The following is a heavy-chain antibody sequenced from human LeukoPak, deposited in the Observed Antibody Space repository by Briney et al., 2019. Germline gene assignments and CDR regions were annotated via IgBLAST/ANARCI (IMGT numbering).Heavy chain of an antibody. V-gene: IGHV3-7*04. CDR3: ARDGRYCRGTSCHSVLGSFLN. CDR2: IKQDGSEK. J-gene: IGHJ4*02. CDR1: GFTLSTYC. Sequence: GGSLRPSSAASGFTLSTYCMSWVRQAPGKGLEWVANIKQDGSEKYYVDSVKGRFTISRDNAKNSLYLQMNSLRAEDTAIYYCARDGRYCRGTSCHSVLGSFLNWGQGTLVTVSS. D-gene: IGHD2-2*01.